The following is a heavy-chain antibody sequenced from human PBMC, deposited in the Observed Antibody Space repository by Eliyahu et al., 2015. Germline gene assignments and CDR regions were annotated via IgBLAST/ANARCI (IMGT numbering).Heavy chain of an antibody. D-gene: IGHD3-10*01. CDR1: GFTXSXYS. CDR2: ISSSSSYI. Sequence: EVQLVESGGGLVKPGGSLRLSCAASGFTXSXYSMNWVRQAPGKGLEWVSSISSSSSYIYYADSVKGRFTISRDNAKNSLYLQMNSLRAEDTAVYYCARMDGFGEFAFDIWGQGTMVTVSS. CDR3: ARMDGFGEFAFDI. J-gene: IGHJ3*02. V-gene: IGHV3-21*01.